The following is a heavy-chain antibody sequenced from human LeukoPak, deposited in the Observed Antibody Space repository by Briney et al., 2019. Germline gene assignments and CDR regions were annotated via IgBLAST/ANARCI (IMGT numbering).Heavy chain of an antibody. D-gene: IGHD3-10*01. CDR1: GFTFSSYW. V-gene: IGHV3-7*01. CDR3: AREAVELLWFGELSRYFDY. J-gene: IGHJ4*02. Sequence: PGGSLRLSCAASGFTFSSYWMSWVRQAPGKGLEWVANIKQDGSEKYYVDSVKGRLTISRDNAKNSLYLQMNSLRAEDTAVYYCAREAVELLWFGELSRYFDYWGQGTLVTVSS. CDR2: IKQDGSEK.